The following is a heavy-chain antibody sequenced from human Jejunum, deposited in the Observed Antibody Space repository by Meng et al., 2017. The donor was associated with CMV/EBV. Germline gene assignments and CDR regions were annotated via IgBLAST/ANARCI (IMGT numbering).Heavy chain of an antibody. V-gene: IGHV4-39*01. CDR3: ARRRELHNWFDP. Sequence: SGGSISSSSYCWDWTRQPPGKGLEWIGRIYYSGTTYYNPSLKGRVTISVDTSKNQFSLKLSSVTAADTAVYYCARRRELHNWFDPWGQGTLVTVSS. J-gene: IGHJ5*02. CDR2: IYYSGTT. D-gene: IGHD1-26*01. CDR1: GGSISSSSYC.